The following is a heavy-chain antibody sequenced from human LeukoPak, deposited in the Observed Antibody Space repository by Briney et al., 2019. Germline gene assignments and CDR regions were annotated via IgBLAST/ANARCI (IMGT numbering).Heavy chain of an antibody. V-gene: IGHV3-7*03. J-gene: IGHJ4*02. CDR3: ARDSRLGYCSSTSCQNFDY. CDR2: IKQDGSEK. CDR1: GFTFSSYW. Sequence: GGSLRLSCAASGFTFSSYWMSWVRQAPGKGLEWVVNIKQDGSEKYYVDSVKGRFTISRDNAKNSLYLQMNSLRAEDTAVYYCARDSRLGYCSSTSCQNFDYWGQGTLVTVSS. D-gene: IGHD2-2*01.